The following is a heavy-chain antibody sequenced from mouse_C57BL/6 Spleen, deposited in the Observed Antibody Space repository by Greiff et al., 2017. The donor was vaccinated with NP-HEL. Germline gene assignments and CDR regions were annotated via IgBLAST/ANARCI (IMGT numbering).Heavy chain of an antibody. V-gene: IGHV1-80*01. D-gene: IGHD1-1*01. J-gene: IGHJ2*01. CDR1: GYAFSSYW. Sequence: QVQLQQSGAELVKPGASVKISCKASGYAFSSYWMNWVKQRPGKGLEWIGQIYPGDGDTNYNGKFKGKATLTADKSSSTAYMQLSSLTSEDSAVYFCARESYYGSSYPLDYWGQGTTLTVSS. CDR2: IYPGDGDT. CDR3: ARESYYGSSYPLDY.